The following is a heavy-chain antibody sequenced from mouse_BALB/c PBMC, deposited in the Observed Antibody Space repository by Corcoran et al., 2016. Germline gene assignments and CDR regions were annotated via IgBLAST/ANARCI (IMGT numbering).Heavy chain of an antibody. CDR2: IDPANGNT. J-gene: IGHJ1*01. V-gene: IGHV14-3*02. Sequence: EVQLKQSGAELVKPGASVKLSCTASVFNIKDTYMHWVKQRPEPGLDWIGRIDPANGNTKYDPKFQGKATITADTSSNTAYLQLSSLTSEDTAVYYCANWDWYFDVWGAGTTVTVSS. D-gene: IGHD4-1*01. CDR1: VFNIKDTY. CDR3: ANWDWYFDV.